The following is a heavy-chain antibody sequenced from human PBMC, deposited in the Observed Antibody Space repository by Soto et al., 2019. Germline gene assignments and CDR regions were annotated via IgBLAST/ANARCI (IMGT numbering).Heavy chain of an antibody. CDR2: ISYDGSNK. V-gene: IGHV3-30-3*01. Sequence: QVQLVESGGGVVQPGGSLRLSCAASGFTFSSYAMHWVRQAPGKGLEWVAVISYDGSNKYYADSVKGRFTISRDNSKNTLYLQMNSLRAEDTAVYYCARDKPAAAGTPYYYYGMDVWGQGTTVTVSS. CDR1: GFTFSSYA. CDR3: ARDKPAAAGTPYYYYGMDV. J-gene: IGHJ6*02. D-gene: IGHD6-13*01.